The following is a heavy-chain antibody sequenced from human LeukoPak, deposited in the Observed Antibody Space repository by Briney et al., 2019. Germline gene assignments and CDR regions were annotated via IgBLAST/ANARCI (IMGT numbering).Heavy chain of an antibody. CDR3: AKYGDWNYDHIFDY. J-gene: IGHJ4*02. Sequence: PGGSLRLSCAASGFTFSSYAMSWVRQAPGKGLEWVSAISGSGGSTYYADSVKGRLTISRDNSKNTLYLQMNSLRAEDTAVYYCAKYGDWNYDHIFDYWGQGTLVTVSS. CDR1: GFTFSSYA. V-gene: IGHV3-23*01. CDR2: ISGSGGST. D-gene: IGHD1-7*01.